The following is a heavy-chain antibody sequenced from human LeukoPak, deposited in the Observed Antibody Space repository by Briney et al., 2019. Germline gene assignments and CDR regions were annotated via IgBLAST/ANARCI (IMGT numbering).Heavy chain of an antibody. CDR2: INAGNGNT. Sequence: ASVKVSCKAPGYTFTSYAMHWVRQAPGQRLEWMGWINAGNGNTKYSQKFQGRVTITRDTSASTAYMELSSLRSEDTAVYYCAMHVDTAMVFDYWGQGTLVTVSS. CDR3: AMHVDTAMVFDY. D-gene: IGHD5-18*01. CDR1: GYTFTSYA. J-gene: IGHJ4*02. V-gene: IGHV1-3*01.